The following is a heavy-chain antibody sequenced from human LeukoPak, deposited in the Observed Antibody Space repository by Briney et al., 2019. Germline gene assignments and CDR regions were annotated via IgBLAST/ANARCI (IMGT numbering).Heavy chain of an antibody. J-gene: IGHJ4*02. CDR2: IYSGGST. CDR1: GFTVSSNY. CDR3: ARVADSSGYPYYFDY. D-gene: IGHD3-22*01. Sequence: QAGGSLRLSCAASGFTVSSNYMSWVRQAPGKGLEWVSVIYSGGSTYYADSVKGRFTISRDNSKNTLYLQMNSLRAEDTAVYYCARVADSSGYPYYFDYWGQGTLVTVSS. V-gene: IGHV3-53*01.